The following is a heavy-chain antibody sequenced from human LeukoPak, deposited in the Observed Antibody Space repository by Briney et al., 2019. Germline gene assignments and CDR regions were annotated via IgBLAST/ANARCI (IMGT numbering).Heavy chain of an antibody. D-gene: IGHD2-2*01. Sequence: ASVKVSCKASGGTFSSYAISWVRQAPGQGLDWRGGIIPIFGTANYAQKFQGRVTITADESTSTAYMELSSLRSEDTAVYYCARVNVVVPAAMRGWYFDLWGRGTLSLSPQ. J-gene: IGHJ2*01. CDR2: IIPIFGTA. V-gene: IGHV1-69*01. CDR1: GGTFSSYA. CDR3: ARVNVVVPAAMRGWYFDL.